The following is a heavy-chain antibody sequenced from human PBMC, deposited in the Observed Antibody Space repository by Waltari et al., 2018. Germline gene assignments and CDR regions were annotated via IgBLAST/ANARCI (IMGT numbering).Heavy chain of an antibody. Sequence: QVQLVQSGAEVKKPGSSVEVSCTASGDTFSSYAITWVRQAPGQGLEWMGRIIPIFGTVNYAQKFQGRVTITADKSTRTAYMEMSSLRSEDTAVYYCARDQSGWYDRDWYFDLWGRGTLVTVSS. D-gene: IGHD6-19*01. CDR2: IIPIFGTV. CDR1: GDTFSSYA. V-gene: IGHV1-69*13. CDR3: ARDQSGWYDRDWYFDL. J-gene: IGHJ2*01.